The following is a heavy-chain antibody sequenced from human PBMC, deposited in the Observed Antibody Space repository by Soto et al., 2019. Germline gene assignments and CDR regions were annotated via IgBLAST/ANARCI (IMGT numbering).Heavy chain of an antibody. Sequence: QLQLQESGPGLVKPSETLSLTCTVSGGSISSSSYYWGWIRQPPGKGLEWIGSIYYSGSTYYNPSLKSRVTISVDTSKNQFSLKLSSVTAADTAVYYCARQPVLVAATPPFADYWGQGTLVTVSS. CDR1: GGSISSSSYY. D-gene: IGHD2-15*01. V-gene: IGHV4-39*01. CDR3: ARQPVLVAATPPFADY. J-gene: IGHJ4*02. CDR2: IYYSGST.